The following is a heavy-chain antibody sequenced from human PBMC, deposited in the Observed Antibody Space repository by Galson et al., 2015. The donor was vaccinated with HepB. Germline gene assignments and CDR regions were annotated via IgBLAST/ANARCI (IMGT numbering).Heavy chain of an antibody. CDR3: ARDSGLSPYYDFWSGLPNNDY. D-gene: IGHD3-3*01. J-gene: IGHJ4*02. CDR1: GFTVSSNY. Sequence: SLRLSCAASGFTVSSNYMSWVRQAPGKGLEWVSVIYSGGSTYYADSVKGRFTISRDNSKNTLYLQMNSLRAEDTAVYYCARDSGLSPYYDFWSGLPNNDYWGQGTLVTVSS. CDR2: IYSGGST. V-gene: IGHV3-66*01.